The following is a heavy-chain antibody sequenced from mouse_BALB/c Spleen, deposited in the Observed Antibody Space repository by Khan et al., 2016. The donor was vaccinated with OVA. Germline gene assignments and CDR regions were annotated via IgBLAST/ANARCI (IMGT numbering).Heavy chain of an antibody. Sequence: EVELVESGGGLVQPGGSRKLSCAATGFTFSSFGMHWVRQAPEKGLEWVAYISSGSSTIYYADTVKGRFTISRDNPKNPLFLQMTSLRSEDTAMYYCARRDTYFYGSSYDYVMDYWGQGTSVTVSS. CDR3: ARRDTYFYGSSYDYVMDY. CDR1: GFTFSSFG. J-gene: IGHJ4*01. D-gene: IGHD1-1*01. CDR2: ISSGSSTI. V-gene: IGHV5-17*02.